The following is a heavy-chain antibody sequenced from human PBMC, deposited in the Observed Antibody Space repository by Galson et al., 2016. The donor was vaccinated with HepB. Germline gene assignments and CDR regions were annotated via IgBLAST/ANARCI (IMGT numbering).Heavy chain of an antibody. CDR3: ARLGYPWYFDL. V-gene: IGHV3-11*01. Sequence: SLRLSCAASGFTFSDYFMSWVRQAPRQGLEWVSYIRNNGRTVYYADSVKGRFTISRDNAKNSLYLQMNSLRAEDTAVYYCARLGYPWYFDLWGRGTLVTVSS. CDR1: GFTFSDYF. J-gene: IGHJ2*01. CDR2: IRNNGRTV. D-gene: IGHD2-2*01.